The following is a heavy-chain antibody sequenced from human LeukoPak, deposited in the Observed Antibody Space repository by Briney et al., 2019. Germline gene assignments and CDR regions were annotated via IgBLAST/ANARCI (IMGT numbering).Heavy chain of an antibody. CDR3: ARVYRSITMIAFDP. Sequence: GGSLRLSCAASGFTFSYYWMSWVRQAPGKGLEWVANIKQDGTDKYYVDSVRGRFTISRDNAKNSLYLQMNSLRAEDTAVYYCARVYRSITMIAFDPWGQGTLVTVSS. CDR2: IKQDGTDK. CDR1: GFTFSYYW. J-gene: IGHJ5*02. D-gene: IGHD3-22*01. V-gene: IGHV3-7*01.